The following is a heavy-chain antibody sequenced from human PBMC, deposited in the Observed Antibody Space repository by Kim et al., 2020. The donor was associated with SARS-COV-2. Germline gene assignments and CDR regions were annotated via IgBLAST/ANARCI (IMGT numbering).Heavy chain of an antibody. CDR2: IYYSGST. CDR1: GGSISSYY. D-gene: IGHD5-18*01. CDR3: ARYSYGYKTGDY. J-gene: IGHJ4*02. Sequence: SETLSLTCTVSGGSISSYYWSWIRQPPGKGLEWIGYIYYSGSTNYNPSLKSRVTISVDTSKNQFSLKLSSVTAADTAVYYCARYSYGYKTGDYWGQGTLVTVSS. V-gene: IGHV4-59*13.